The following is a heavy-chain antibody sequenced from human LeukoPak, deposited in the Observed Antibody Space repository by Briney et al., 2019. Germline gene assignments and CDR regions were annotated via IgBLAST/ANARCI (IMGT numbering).Heavy chain of an antibody. V-gene: IGHV4-28*01. J-gene: IGHJ6*02. CDR3: ARSQYYGRTGMDV. CDR1: GYSISSSNW. D-gene: IGHD2/OR15-2a*01. CDR2: IYYSGST. Sequence: TPSETPSLTCAVSGYSISSSNWWGWIRQPPGKGLEWIGYIYYSGSTYYNPSLKSRVTMSVDTSKNQFSLKLSSVTAVDTAVYYCARSQYYGRTGMDVWGQGTTVTVSS.